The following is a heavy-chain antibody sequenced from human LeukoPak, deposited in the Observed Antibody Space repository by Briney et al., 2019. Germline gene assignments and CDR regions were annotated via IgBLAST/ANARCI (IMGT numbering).Heavy chain of an antibody. CDR3: ATVPRKYSNYFY. V-gene: IGHV1-24*01. Sequence: GGSLRLSCAASGFTFSSYWMSWVRQAPGKGLEWMGGFDPEDGETIYAQKFQGRVTMTEDTSTDTAYMELSSLRSEDTAVYYCATVPRKYSNYFYWGQGTLVTVSS. CDR1: GFTFSSYW. J-gene: IGHJ4*02. CDR2: FDPEDGET. D-gene: IGHD4-11*01.